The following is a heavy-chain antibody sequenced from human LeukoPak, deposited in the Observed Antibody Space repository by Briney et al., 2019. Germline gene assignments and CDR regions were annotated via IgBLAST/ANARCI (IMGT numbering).Heavy chain of an antibody. J-gene: IGHJ4*02. V-gene: IGHV4-59*01. CDR1: GGSISSYY. D-gene: IGHD3-3*01. CDR2: IYYSGST. CDR3: ARCMRDDFWSGYSYYFDY. Sequence: SETLSLTCSVSGGSISSYYWSWIPQPPGKGLEWIGYIYYSGSTNYNPSLKSRVTISVDTSKNQFSLKLSSVTAADTAVYYCARCMRDDFWSGYSYYFDYWGQGTLVTVSS.